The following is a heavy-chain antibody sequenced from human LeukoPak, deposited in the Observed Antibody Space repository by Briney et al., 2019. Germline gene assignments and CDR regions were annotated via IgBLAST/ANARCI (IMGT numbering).Heavy chain of an antibody. CDR1: GFTFSSYA. J-gene: IGHJ4*02. Sequence: GGSLRLSCAASGFTFSSYAMSWVRQAPGKGLEWVSAISGSGGSTYYADSVKGRFTISRDNSKNTLYLQMNSLRAEDTAVYYCAKTAGEQQLVPSGYFDYWGQGTLVTVSS. CDR2: ISGSGGST. CDR3: AKTAGEQQLVPSGYFDY. V-gene: IGHV3-23*01. D-gene: IGHD6-13*01.